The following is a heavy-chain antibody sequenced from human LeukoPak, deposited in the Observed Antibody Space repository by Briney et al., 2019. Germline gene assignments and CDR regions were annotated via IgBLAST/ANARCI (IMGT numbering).Heavy chain of an antibody. Sequence: PSETLSLTCTVSDGSISSSYWVWILQSPGKGLEWIGHISYIGNTYYNPSLNSRVTISVDTSENHFSLKLSSVTAADTSVYYCARSSSGWSLDYWGQGTLVTVSS. D-gene: IGHD6-19*01. J-gene: IGHJ4*02. V-gene: IGHV4-39*02. CDR2: ISYIGNT. CDR3: ARSSSGWSLDY. CDR1: DGSISSSY.